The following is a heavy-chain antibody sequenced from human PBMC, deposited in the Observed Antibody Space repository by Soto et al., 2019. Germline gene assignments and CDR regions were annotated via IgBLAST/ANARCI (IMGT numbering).Heavy chain of an antibody. D-gene: IGHD3-16*01. CDR3: ARNDSSNIYGMDV. CDR1: GFTFSSYS. CDR2: ISSSSFSI. J-gene: IGHJ6*02. V-gene: IGHV3-21*02. Sequence: EVQLVESGGGLVKPGGSLRLSCAASGFTFSSYSMNWVRQAPGKGLEWVSSISSSSFSINYADSVKGRFSIYRDNAQNSLHLQMNNLRAEDTAVYYCARNDSSNIYGMDVWGQGTTVTVSS.